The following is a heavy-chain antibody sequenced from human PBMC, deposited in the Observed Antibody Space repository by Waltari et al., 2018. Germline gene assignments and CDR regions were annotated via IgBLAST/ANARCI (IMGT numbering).Heavy chain of an antibody. J-gene: IGHJ4*02. CDR1: GFTFSSYD. CDR3: TSTYCSSTYCSSFDY. CDR2: ISYTGKTI. V-gene: IGHV3-48*03. D-gene: IGHD2-2*01. Sequence: EVQLVESGGGLVQPGGSLRLSCAASGFTFSSYDMRWVRQAPGKGLEWVSYISYTGKTIYYADSVKGRFTISRDNAKNSLSLQMSSLRAEDTAVYYCTSTYCSSTYCSSFDYWGQGVLVTVSS.